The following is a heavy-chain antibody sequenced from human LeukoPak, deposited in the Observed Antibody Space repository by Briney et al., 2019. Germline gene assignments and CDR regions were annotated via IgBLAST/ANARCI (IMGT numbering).Heavy chain of an antibody. J-gene: IGHJ4*02. CDR2: ISPYNGNT. V-gene: IGHV1-18*04. Sequence: GPVKVSFKASGYTFTSYGFTWGRQAPGQGLEWMGWISPYNGNTDYAQNLRGRVTLTTDTSTSTAYMELRSLRSDDTAVYYCARDLGAVGTLSFFDYWGQGTLVTVSS. CDR1: GYTFTSYG. CDR3: ARDLGAVGTLSFFDY. D-gene: IGHD6-13*01.